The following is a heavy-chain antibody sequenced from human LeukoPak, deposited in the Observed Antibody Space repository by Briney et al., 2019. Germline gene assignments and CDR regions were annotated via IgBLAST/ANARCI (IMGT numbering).Heavy chain of an antibody. CDR1: GYTFTNYV. V-gene: IGHV1-18*01. CDR3: ARAGRPYDSSGYPIRYDAFDI. CDR2: ISAYNGNT. Sequence: ASVKVSCKASGYTFTNYVITWVRQAPGQGLEWMGWISAYNGNTNYAQKLQGRVTMTTDTSTSTAYMELRSLRSDDTAVYYCARAGRPYDSSGYPIRYDAFDIWGQGTMVTVSS. D-gene: IGHD3-22*01. J-gene: IGHJ3*02.